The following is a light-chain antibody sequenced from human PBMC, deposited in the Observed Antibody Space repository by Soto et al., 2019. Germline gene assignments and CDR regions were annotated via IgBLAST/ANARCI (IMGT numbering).Light chain of an antibody. Sequence: AIRMTQSPSSFSASTGDRVTITCRASQGISSYLAWYQQKPGQAPKLLIYAASTLQSGVPSRFSGSGSGTDFTLTISCLQSEDFATYYCQQYYSYPRTFGPGTKVEIK. J-gene: IGKJ1*01. CDR3: QQYYSYPRT. V-gene: IGKV1-8*01. CDR1: QGISSY. CDR2: AAS.